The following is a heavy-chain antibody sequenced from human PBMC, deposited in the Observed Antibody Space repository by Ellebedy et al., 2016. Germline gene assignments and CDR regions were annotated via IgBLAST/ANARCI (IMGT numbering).Heavy chain of an antibody. D-gene: IGHD3-16*02. Sequence: GESLKISCAASGFTFDRDWMTWVRQAPGKGLEWVGNINQDGRQTYYGDSLKGRFTISRDNARNSLFLQMNSLRVEDTAVYYCVTELSGSFDLWGQGALVTVSS. CDR1: GFTFDRDW. J-gene: IGHJ4*02. CDR2: INQDGRQT. CDR3: VTELSGSFDL. V-gene: IGHV3-7*03.